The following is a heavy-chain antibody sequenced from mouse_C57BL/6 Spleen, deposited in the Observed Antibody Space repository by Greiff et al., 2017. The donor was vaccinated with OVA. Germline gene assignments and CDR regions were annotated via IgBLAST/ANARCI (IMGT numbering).Heavy chain of an antibody. CDR1: GYTFTSYW. CDR2: IYPGSGST. V-gene: IGHV1-55*01. D-gene: IGHD2-2*01. Sequence: QVQLKQPGAELVKPGASVKMSCKASGYTFTSYWITWVKQRPGQGLEWIGDIYPGSGSTNYNEKFKSKATLTVDTSSSTAYMQLSSLTSEDSAVYYCARSGRWLRGDYWGQGTSVTVSS. J-gene: IGHJ4*01. CDR3: ARSGRWLRGDY.